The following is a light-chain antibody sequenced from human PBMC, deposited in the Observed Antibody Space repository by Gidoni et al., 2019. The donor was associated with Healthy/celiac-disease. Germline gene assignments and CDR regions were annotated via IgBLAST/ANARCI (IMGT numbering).Light chain of an antibody. J-gene: IGKJ3*01. CDR3: QQYYSYPRA. CDR1: QGISSY. V-gene: IGKV1-8*01. Sequence: IRMTQSPSSFSASTGDRVTITCRASQGISSYLAWYQQKPGKAPKLLIYAASTLQSGVPSRFSGSGSGTDFTLTISCLQSEDFATYYCQQYYSYPRAFGPGTKVDIK. CDR2: AAS.